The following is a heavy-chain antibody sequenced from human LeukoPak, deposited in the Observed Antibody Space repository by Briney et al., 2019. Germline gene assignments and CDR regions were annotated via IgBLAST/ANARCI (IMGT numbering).Heavy chain of an antibody. V-gene: IGHV1-2*03. CDR2: INPNSGGT. Sequence: LGASVKVSCKASGYTFTGYYMHWVRQAPGQGLEWMGWINPNSGGTNYAQKFQDRVTMTRDTSINTAYMELNRLTSDDTAVYYCARGRTLTGDWGNDYWGQGTLVTVSS. D-gene: IGHD7-27*01. CDR1: GYTFTGYY. CDR3: ARGRTLTGDWGNDY. J-gene: IGHJ4*02.